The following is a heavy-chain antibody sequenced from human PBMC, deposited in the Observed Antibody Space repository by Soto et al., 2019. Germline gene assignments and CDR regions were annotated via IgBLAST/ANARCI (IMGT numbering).Heavy chain of an antibody. CDR2: INHSGST. V-gene: IGHV4-34*01. D-gene: IGHD6-13*01. J-gene: IGHJ5*02. CDR1: CGSFSGYY. Sequence: PSETLSLTCAVYCGSFSGYYWSWIRQPPGKGLEWIGEINHSGSTNYNPSLKSRVTISVDTSKNQFSLKLSSVTAADTAVYYCARGVPAAGTDWFDPWGQGTLVTAPQ. CDR3: ARGVPAAGTDWFDP.